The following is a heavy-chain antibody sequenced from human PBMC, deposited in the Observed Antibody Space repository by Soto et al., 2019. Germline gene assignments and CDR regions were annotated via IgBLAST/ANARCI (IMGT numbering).Heavy chain of an antibody. CDR2: IYYSGST. Sequence: SETLSLTCTVSGRSISSSSDYWGWNRQPPGKGLEWIGSIYYSGSTYYNPSLKSRVTISVDTSKNQFSLKLSSVTAADTAVYYCARHRARVTYYYDSSDNDYWGQGTLVTVSS. CDR1: GRSISSSSDY. CDR3: ARHRARVTYYYDSSDNDY. J-gene: IGHJ4*02. V-gene: IGHV4-39*01. D-gene: IGHD3-22*01.